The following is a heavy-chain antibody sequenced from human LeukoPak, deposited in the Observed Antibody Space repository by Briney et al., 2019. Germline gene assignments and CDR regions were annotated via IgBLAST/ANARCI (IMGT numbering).Heavy chain of an antibody. V-gene: IGHV3-7*01. CDR3: ARDSIAVAGTLKAFLDY. CDR2: IKQDGSEK. Sequence: GGSLRLSCAASGFTFSSYWMSWVRQAPGKGLEWVANIKQDGSEKYYVDSVKGRFTISRDNAKNSLYLQMNSLRAEDTAVYYCARDSIAVAGTLKAFLDYWGQGTLVTVSS. CDR1: GFTFSSYW. J-gene: IGHJ4*02. D-gene: IGHD6-19*01.